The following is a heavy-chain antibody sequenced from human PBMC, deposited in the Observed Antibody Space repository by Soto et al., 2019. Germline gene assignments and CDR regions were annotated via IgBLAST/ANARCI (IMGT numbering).Heavy chain of an antibody. J-gene: IGHJ4*02. CDR3: ARDGSYGDYDY. CDR2: INSDGSST. CDR1: GFTFSSYL. V-gene: IGHV3-74*01. D-gene: IGHD4-17*01. Sequence: PGGSLRLSCAASGFTFSSYLMHWVRQAPGKGLVWVSRINSDGSSTSYADSVKGRFTISRDNAKNTLYLQMNSLRAEDTAVYYCARDGSYGDYDYWGQGTLVTVSS.